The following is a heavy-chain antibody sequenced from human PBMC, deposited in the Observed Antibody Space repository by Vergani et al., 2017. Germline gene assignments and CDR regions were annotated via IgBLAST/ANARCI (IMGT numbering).Heavy chain of an antibody. CDR1: GGTFNSYT. CDR3: ARDQRCSSTSCRRYYYGMDV. J-gene: IGHJ6*02. CDR2: IIPILDIS. V-gene: IGHV1-69*08. D-gene: IGHD2-2*01. Sequence: QVQLVQSGAEVKKPGSSVKVSCKAFGGTFNSYTISWVRQAPGQGLEWMGRIIPILDISHYAQKFQGRVTITADKSTSTAYMELSSLRSEDTAVYYCARDQRCSSTSCRRYYYGMDVWGQGTTVTVSS.